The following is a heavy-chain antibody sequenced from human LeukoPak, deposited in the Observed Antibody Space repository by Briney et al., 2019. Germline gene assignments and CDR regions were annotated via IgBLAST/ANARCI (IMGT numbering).Heavy chain of an antibody. J-gene: IGHJ2*01. CDR3: ARRNIAAAVTTYWYFDL. D-gene: IGHD6-13*01. V-gene: IGHV4-59*12. Sequence: SETLSLTCTVSGGSISSYYWSWIRQPPGKGLEWIGYIYYSGSTNYNPSLKSRVTISVDTSKNQFSLKLSSVTAADTAVYYCARRNIAAAVTTYWYFDLWGRGTLVTVSS. CDR2: IYYSGST. CDR1: GGSISSYY.